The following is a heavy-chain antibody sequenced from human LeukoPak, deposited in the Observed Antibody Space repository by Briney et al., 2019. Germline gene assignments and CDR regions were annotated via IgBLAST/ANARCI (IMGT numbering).Heavy chain of an antibody. Sequence: PGGSLRLSCAASGFTFSSYAMSWVRQAPGKGLEWVSAISGSGGSTYYADSVKGRFTISRDNSKNTLYLQMNSLRGEDTAIYYCAKGFRTTMVRGVIITPYYFDYWGQGTPVTVSS. V-gene: IGHV3-23*01. CDR3: AKGFRTTMVRGVIITPYYFDY. CDR2: ISGSGGST. CDR1: GFTFSSYA. D-gene: IGHD3-10*01. J-gene: IGHJ4*02.